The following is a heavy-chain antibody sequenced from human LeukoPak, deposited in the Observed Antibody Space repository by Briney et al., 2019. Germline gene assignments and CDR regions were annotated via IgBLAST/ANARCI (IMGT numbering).Heavy chain of an antibody. J-gene: IGHJ4*02. CDR2: ISYDGSNK. CDR1: GFTFSNYA. V-gene: IGHV3-30-3*01. CDR3: ARSVAAVAGHEDY. D-gene: IGHD6-19*01. Sequence: GGSLRLSCAASGFTFSNYAMHWVRQAPGKGLEWIAVISYDGSNKYYADSVKGRFTISRDNSKNTLYLQMNSLRAEDTAVYYCARSVAAVAGHEDYWGQGTLVTVSS.